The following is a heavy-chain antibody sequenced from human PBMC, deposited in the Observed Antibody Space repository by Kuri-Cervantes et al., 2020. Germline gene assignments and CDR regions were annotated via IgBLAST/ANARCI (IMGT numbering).Heavy chain of an antibody. CDR3: ARGARFLEWLSYYYMDV. Sequence: ASVKVSCKASGYTFTSYAMHWVRQAPGQRLEWMGWINGGNGNTKYSQKFQGRVTITRDTSASTAYMELSSLRSEDTAVYYCARGARFLEWLSYYYMDVWGKGTTVTVSS. D-gene: IGHD3-3*01. J-gene: IGHJ6*03. CDR1: GYTFTSYA. CDR2: INGGNGNT. V-gene: IGHV1-3*01.